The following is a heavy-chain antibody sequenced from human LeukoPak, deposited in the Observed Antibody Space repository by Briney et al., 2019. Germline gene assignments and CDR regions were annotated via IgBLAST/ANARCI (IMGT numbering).Heavy chain of an antibody. J-gene: IGHJ6*02. D-gene: IGHD3-22*01. CDR1: GGSISSYY. CDR2: IYYSGST. CDR3: ASLALGDSSGYRGYYYGMDV. V-gene: IGHV4-59*01. Sequence: PSETLSLTCTVSGGSISSYYWSWIRQPPGKGLEWIGYIYYSGSTKYNPSLKSRVTISVDTSKNQFSLKLSSVTAADTAVYYCASLALGDSSGYRGYYYGMDVWGQGTTVTVSS.